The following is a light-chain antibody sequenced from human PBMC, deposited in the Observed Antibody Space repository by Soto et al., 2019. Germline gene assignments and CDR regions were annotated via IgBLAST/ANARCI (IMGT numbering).Light chain of an antibody. CDR3: QAYDYSLTASV. Sequence: QSALTQPASVSGSPGQSITISCTGTSGDIGGYNYVSWYQQHPGKAPKLVIFGNRNRPSGVPERFSGSKSGTSASLAITGLQAEDEADYYCQAYDYSLTASVFGGGTKLTVL. CDR1: SGDIGGYNY. CDR2: GNR. J-gene: IGLJ3*02. V-gene: IGLV2-14*03.